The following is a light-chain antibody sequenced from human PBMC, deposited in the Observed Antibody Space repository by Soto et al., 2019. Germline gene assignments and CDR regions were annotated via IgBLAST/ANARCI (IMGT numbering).Light chain of an antibody. CDR1: QGISSA. V-gene: IGKV1D-13*01. CDR3: QQFNNYPL. CDR2: DAS. Sequence: AIQLTQSPSSLSASVGDRVTITCRASQGISSALAWYQQKPGKAPKLLIYDASSLESGVPSRFSGSGSGTDFTLTISSLQPEDFATYYCQQFNNYPLFGPGTKVYIK. J-gene: IGKJ3*01.